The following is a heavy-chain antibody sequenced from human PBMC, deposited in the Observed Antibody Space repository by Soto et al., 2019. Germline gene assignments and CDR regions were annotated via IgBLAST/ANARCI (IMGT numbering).Heavy chain of an antibody. CDR3: ARSVTP. Sequence: SETLSLTCTVSGGSITSGGYYWSWIRQHPGKGLEWIGYIYYSGTTYYNPSLKSRLTISLDTSRNQFSLEVNSVSAADTAVYYCARSVTPWGQGTLVTVSS. J-gene: IGHJ5*02. CDR1: GGSITSGGYY. V-gene: IGHV4-31*03. CDR2: IYYSGTT. D-gene: IGHD3-10*01.